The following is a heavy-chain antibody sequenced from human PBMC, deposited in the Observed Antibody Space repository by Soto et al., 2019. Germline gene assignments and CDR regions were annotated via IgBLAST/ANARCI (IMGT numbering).Heavy chain of an antibody. V-gene: IGHV3-64*04. CDR2: ISSNGGST. J-gene: IGHJ5*02. Sequence: PGGSLRLSCSASGFTFSSYAMHWVRQAPGKGLEYVSAISSNGGSTYYADSVKGRFTMTRDASISTAYMEVTSLRHGDTAAYFCARSDDSTSYPLDLWGPGTLVTVSS. CDR3: ARSDDSTSYPLDL. CDR1: GFTFSSYA. D-gene: IGHD4-4*01.